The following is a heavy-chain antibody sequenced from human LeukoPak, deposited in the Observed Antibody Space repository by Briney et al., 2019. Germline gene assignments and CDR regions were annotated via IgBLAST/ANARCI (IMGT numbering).Heavy chain of an antibody. Sequence: SVKVSCKASGGTFSSYAISWVRQAPGRGLEWMGRIIPIFGTANYAQKFQGRVTITTDESTSTAYMELSSLRSEDMAVYYCARVAPYMGYYGSGSHPKNNWFDPWGQGTLVTVSS. D-gene: IGHD3-10*01. V-gene: IGHV1-69*05. CDR1: GGTFSSYA. CDR3: ARVAPYMGYYGSGSHPKNNWFDP. CDR2: IIPIFGTA. J-gene: IGHJ5*02.